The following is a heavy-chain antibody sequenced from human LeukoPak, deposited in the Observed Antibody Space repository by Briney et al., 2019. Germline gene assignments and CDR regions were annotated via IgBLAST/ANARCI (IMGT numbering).Heavy chain of an antibody. D-gene: IGHD1-1*01. J-gene: IGHJ4*02. V-gene: IGHV3-30*18. Sequence: GGSLRLSCAASGFTFSSYGMHWVRQAPGKGLEWVAVISYDGSNKYYADSVKGRFTISRDNSKNTLYLQMNSLRAEDTAVYYCAKLDWNGYFYYWGQGTLVTVSS. CDR2: ISYDGSNK. CDR3: AKLDWNGYFYY. CDR1: GFTFSSYG.